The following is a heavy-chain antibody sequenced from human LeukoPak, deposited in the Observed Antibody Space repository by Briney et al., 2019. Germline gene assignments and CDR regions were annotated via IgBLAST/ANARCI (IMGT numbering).Heavy chain of an antibody. Sequence: GGSLRLSCAASGFTFSSYGMHWVRQAPGKGLEWVAFIRYDGSNKYYVGSVKGRFTISRDNSKNTLYLQMNSLRAEDTAVYYCAKGSGWEVSYYYYYMDVWGKGSTVTISS. D-gene: IGHD1-26*01. CDR3: AKGSGWEVSYYYYYMDV. CDR1: GFTFSSYG. V-gene: IGHV3-30*02. CDR2: IRYDGSNK. J-gene: IGHJ6*03.